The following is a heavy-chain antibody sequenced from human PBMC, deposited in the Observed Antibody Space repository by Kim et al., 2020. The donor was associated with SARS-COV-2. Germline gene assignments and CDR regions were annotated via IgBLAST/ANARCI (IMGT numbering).Heavy chain of an antibody. Sequence: GSLRLSCAASGFTFSDRYMDWVRQAPEKGLEWLGRIKNKANSYTVEYAASVRGRFTISRDDSRNSVYLQMNSLKTEDTAVYYCAKDSGFGGYFDSWGQGTLVSVSS. CDR3: AKDSGFGGYFDS. V-gene: IGHV3-72*01. D-gene: IGHD5-12*01. CDR1: GFTFSDRY. J-gene: IGHJ4*02. CDR2: IKNKANSYTV.